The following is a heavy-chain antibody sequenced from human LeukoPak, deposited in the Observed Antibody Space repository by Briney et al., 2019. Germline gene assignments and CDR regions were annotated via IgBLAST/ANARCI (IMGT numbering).Heavy chain of an antibody. V-gene: IGHV3-23*01. CDR3: AKDRYGDYGYYYYYGMDV. CDR1: GFTVSTNY. D-gene: IGHD4-17*01. CDR2: ISGSGDST. J-gene: IGHJ6*02. Sequence: GGSLRLSCAASGFTVSTNYMRWVRQAPGKGLEWVSAISGSGDSTYYADSVKGRFTISRDNSKNTLYLQMNSLRAEYTAVYYCAKDRYGDYGYYYYYGMDVWGQGTTVTVSS.